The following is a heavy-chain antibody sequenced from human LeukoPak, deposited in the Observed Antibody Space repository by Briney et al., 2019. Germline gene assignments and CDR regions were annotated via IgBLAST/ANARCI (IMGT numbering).Heavy chain of an antibody. CDR3: AKEIPAAMTAFDI. CDR2: ISWNSGSI. D-gene: IGHD2-2*01. V-gene: IGHV3-9*01. J-gene: IGHJ3*02. CDR1: GFTFDDYA. Sequence: GRSLRLSCAASGFTFDDYAMHWVRQAPGKGLEWVSGISWNSGSIGYADSVKGRFTISRDNAKNSLYLQMNSLRAEDTAVYYCAKEIPAAMTAFDIWGQGTMVTVSS.